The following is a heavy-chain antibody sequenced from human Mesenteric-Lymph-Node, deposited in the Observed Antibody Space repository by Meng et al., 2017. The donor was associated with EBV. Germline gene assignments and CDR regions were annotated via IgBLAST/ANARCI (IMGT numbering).Heavy chain of an antibody. V-gene: IGHV4-30-4*01. D-gene: IGHD2-21*01. CDR3: ASGRGVVNY. CDR2: MWHSGST. Sequence: QVQLQESGPGLVKPSXXLXLTCAVSGGSISSVANYWSWIRQPPGKGLEWIGYMWHSGSTYYDPSLKSRVTISVDTSKNQFSLKLSSVTAADTAVYYCASGRGVVNYWGQGTLVTVSS. J-gene: IGHJ4*02. CDR1: GGSISSVANY.